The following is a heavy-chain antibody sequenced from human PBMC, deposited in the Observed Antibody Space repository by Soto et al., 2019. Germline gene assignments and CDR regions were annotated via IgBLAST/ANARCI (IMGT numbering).Heavy chain of an antibody. D-gene: IGHD2-8*01. CDR1: GGSISSYY. J-gene: IGHJ4*02. Sequence: SETLSLTCTVSGGSISSYYWSWIRQPPGKGLEWIANIHYSGTTNYNPSLASRVTLSVDTSKNQFSLKMTSVTAADRAMYFCARYNSYAIDYWGRGTLVTVSS. CDR3: ARYNSYAIDY. CDR2: IHYSGTT. V-gene: IGHV4-59*01.